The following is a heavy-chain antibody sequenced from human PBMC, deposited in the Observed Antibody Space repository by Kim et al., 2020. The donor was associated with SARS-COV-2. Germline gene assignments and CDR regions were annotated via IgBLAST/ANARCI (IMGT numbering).Heavy chain of an antibody. Sequence: GGSLRLSCEVSGLKFSDHSMNWVRQAPGKGLEWIAYISSSGTILYYADSVRGRFTISRDNAKRSLFLQMVSLRAEDSAVYHCATDRCTSDVCLLPDSWGQGTLVTVSS. D-gene: IGHD2-8*02. CDR2: ISSSGTIL. CDR1: GLKFSDHS. J-gene: IGHJ5*02. CDR3: ATDRCTSDVCLLPDS. V-gene: IGHV3-48*04.